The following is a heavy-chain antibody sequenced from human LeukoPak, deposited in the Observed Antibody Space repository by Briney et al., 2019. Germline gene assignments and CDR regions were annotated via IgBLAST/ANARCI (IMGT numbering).Heavy chain of an antibody. D-gene: IGHD3-9*01. CDR3: ARHKVLRYFDWLLPTAGYYGMDV. CDR2: IYYSGST. CDR1: GGSISSYY. J-gene: IGHJ6*04. V-gene: IGHV4-59*01. Sequence: KPSETLSLTCTVSGGSISSYYWSWIRQPPGKGLEWIGYIYYSGSTNYNPSLKSRVTISVDTSKNQLSLKLSSVTAADTAVYYCARHKVLRYFDWLLPTAGYYGMDVWGKGTTVTVSS.